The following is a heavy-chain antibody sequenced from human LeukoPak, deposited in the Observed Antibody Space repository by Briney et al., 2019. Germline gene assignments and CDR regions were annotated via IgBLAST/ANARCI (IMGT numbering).Heavy chain of an antibody. V-gene: IGHV4-59*01. D-gene: IGHD3-22*01. Sequence: SETLSLTCTVSGGSISSYYWSWIRQPPGKGLEWIGYIYYSGSTNYNPSLKSRVTISVDTSKNQFSLKLSSVTAADTAVYYCAREGGGYYDSSYYFDYWGQGTLVTVSS. CDR1: GGSISSYY. CDR3: AREGGGYYDSSYYFDY. J-gene: IGHJ4*02. CDR2: IYYSGST.